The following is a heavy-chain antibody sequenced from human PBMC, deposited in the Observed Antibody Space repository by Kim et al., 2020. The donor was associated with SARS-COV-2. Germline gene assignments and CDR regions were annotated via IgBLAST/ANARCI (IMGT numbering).Heavy chain of an antibody. CDR2: VYYIGNT. D-gene: IGHD6-19*01. J-gene: IGHJ2*01. CDR3: ARQQRYSSGWYV. Sequence: SETLSRTCTVSGGSLSSSSYYWGWIRQPPGKGLEWIGTVYYIGNTYFNPSLKIRVTISVDTSKNQFSLKLGSVTAADTAVYSCARQQRYSSGWYV. CDR1: GGSLSSSSYY. V-gene: IGHV4-39*01.